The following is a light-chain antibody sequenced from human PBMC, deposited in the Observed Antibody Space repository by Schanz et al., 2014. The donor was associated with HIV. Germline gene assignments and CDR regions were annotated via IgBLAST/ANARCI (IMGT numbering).Light chain of an antibody. Sequence: QSALTQPASVSGSPGQSITISCTGDSSDVGGYDYVSWYQQHPGKAPKLIISDVGYRPSGVSNRFSASKSGNTASLTVSGLQAEDEADYYCSSYAGSNNLVFGGGTKLTVL. CDR3: SSYAGSNNLV. CDR2: DVG. CDR1: SSDVGGYDY. V-gene: IGLV2-14*03. J-gene: IGLJ2*01.